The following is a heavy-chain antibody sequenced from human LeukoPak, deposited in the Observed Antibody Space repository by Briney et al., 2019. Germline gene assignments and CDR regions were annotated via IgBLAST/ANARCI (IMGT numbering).Heavy chain of an antibody. CDR3: ARGTLDIVVVPAAYGWFDP. D-gene: IGHD2-2*01. Sequence: SVKVSCKASGGTFSSYAISWVRQAPGQGLEWMGGIIPIFGTANYAQKFQGRVTITADKSTSTAYMELSSLRSEDTAVYYCARGTLDIVVVPAAYGWFDPWGQGTLVTVSS. J-gene: IGHJ5*02. CDR1: GGTFSSYA. V-gene: IGHV1-69*06. CDR2: IIPIFGTA.